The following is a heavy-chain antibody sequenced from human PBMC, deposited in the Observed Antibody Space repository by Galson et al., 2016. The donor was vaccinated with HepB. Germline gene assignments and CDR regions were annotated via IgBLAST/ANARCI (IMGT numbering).Heavy chain of an antibody. Sequence: SLRLSCAASGFTFSSYSMNWVRQAPGKGLEWVSSISSGSSFIYYADSVKGRFTISRDNAKNSLYLQMNSLRAEDTALYYCARERDYYGSGSYYYWGQGTLVTVSS. D-gene: IGHD3-10*01. CDR1: GFTFSSYS. CDR2: ISSGSSFI. J-gene: IGHJ4*02. CDR3: ARERDYYGSGSYYY. V-gene: IGHV3-21*01.